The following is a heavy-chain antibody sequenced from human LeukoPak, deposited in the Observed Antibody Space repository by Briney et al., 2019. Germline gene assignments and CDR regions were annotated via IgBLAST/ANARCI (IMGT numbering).Heavy chain of an antibody. J-gene: IGHJ4*02. CDR3: ARTIYDILTGYQDVYSDY. CDR2: IYYSGST. Sequence: SQTLSLTCTVSGGSTSSGDYYWSWIRQPPGKGLEWIGYIYYSGSTYYNPSLKSRVTISVDTSKNQFSLKLSSVTAADTAVYYCARTIYDILTGYQDVYSDYWGQGTLVTVSS. V-gene: IGHV4-30-4*08. CDR1: GGSTSSGDYY. D-gene: IGHD3-9*01.